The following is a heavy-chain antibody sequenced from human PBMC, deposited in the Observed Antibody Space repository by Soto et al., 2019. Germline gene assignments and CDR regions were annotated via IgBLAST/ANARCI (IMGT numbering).Heavy chain of an antibody. V-gene: IGHV1-8*02. CDR3: TRWLGYSAGSDV. Sequence: QVQLVQSGAEVKRPGASVTVSCKASGYSFTNDDIRWVRRATGQGLEWMGWMSPKTGNTAFAQKFQGRVTMTRNTSITTAYMELTSLRSDDTAVYYCTRWLGYSAGSDVWGQGTTVTVSS. D-gene: IGHD5-18*01. CDR2: MSPKTGNT. J-gene: IGHJ6*02. CDR1: GYSFTNDD.